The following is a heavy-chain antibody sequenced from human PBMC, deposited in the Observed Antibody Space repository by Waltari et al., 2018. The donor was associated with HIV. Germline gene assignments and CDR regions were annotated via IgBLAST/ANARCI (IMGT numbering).Heavy chain of an antibody. J-gene: IGHJ4*02. CDR2: FDPEDGET. Sequence: QVHLVQSGAEVKKTGASVKVSCKVSGYSFTELSIHWARQTPGKGLEWMGGFDPEDGETIYAQKFPGRVTMTEDTSADTADMELSSLRSEDTAVYYCATPGYSSGWSCDYWGQGTLVTVSS. CDR1: GYSFTELS. V-gene: IGHV1-24*01. D-gene: IGHD6-19*01. CDR3: ATPGYSSGWSCDY.